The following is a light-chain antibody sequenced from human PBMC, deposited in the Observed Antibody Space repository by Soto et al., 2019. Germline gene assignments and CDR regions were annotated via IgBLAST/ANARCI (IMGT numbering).Light chain of an antibody. Sequence: QSALAQPASVSGSPGQSITISCTGTSRDVGAYAYLSWFQQHPGKAPKLIIYDVTYRPSGVSDRFSGSKSGNTASLTISGLQAEDEADYYCSSYTRSDTRIFGGGTKLTVL. J-gene: IGLJ2*01. V-gene: IGLV2-14*03. CDR1: SRDVGAYAY. CDR3: SSYTRSDTRI. CDR2: DVT.